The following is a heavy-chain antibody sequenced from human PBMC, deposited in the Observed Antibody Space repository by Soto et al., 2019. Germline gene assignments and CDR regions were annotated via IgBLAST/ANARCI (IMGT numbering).Heavy chain of an antibody. V-gene: IGHV1-24*01. CDR1: GYTLTELS. J-gene: IGHJ5*02. Sequence: GASVKVSCKVSGYTLTELSMHWVRQAPGKGLEWMGGFDPEDGETIYAQKFQGRVTMTEDTSTDTAYMELSSLRSEDTAVYYCATVLPYCSGGSCYSLRYNWFDPWGQGTLVTVSS. CDR2: FDPEDGET. CDR3: ATVLPYCSGGSCYSLRYNWFDP. D-gene: IGHD2-15*01.